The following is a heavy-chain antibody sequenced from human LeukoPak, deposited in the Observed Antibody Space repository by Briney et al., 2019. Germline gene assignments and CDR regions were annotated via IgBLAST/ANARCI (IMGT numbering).Heavy chain of an antibody. J-gene: IGHJ4*02. CDR1: GFTLSSYP. Sequence: GGSLRLSCAASGFTLSSYPMHWVRQTPGKGMEWISLSSHDGTIRYEDSVKGRFIVSRDNSKNTLYLQMNSLRAEDTAVYYCARGGEYSSSWYGGYWGQGTLVTVSS. D-gene: IGHD6-13*01. CDR2: SSHDGTIR. V-gene: IGHV3-30*04. CDR3: ARGGEYSSSWYGGY.